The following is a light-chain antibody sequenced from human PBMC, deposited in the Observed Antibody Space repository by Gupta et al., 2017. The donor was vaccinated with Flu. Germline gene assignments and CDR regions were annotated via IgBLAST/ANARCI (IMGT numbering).Light chain of an antibody. CDR1: SSDIGNDKY. J-gene: IGLJ3*02. Sequence: QSALTQPASVSGSPGQWITISCTGTSSDIGNDKYVSWYQHHPGKVPKLMIYEVSGRPSGVSDRFSGSKSGNTASLTISGLQAEDEADYSCSSFTSSSTLLFGGGPKLTVL. CDR2: EVS. CDR3: SSFTSSSTLL. V-gene: IGLV2-14*01.